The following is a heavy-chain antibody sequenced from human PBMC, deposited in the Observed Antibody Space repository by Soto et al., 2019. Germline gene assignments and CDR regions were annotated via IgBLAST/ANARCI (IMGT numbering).Heavy chain of an antibody. V-gene: IGHV1-69*04. CDR3: ARDMTTTGHWFDP. Sequence: SVKVSCKASGGTFSSYTISWVRQAPGQGLEWMGRIIPILGIANYAQKFQGRVTITADKSTSTAYMELSSLRSEDTAVYYCARDMTTTGHWFDPWGQGTLVTVSS. CDR1: GGTFSSYT. CDR2: IIPILGIA. D-gene: IGHD1-26*01. J-gene: IGHJ5*02.